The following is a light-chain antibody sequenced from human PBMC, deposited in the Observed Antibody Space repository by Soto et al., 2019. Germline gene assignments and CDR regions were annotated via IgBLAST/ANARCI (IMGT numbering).Light chain of an antibody. V-gene: IGKV3-11*01. CDR2: DAS. CDR3: QQRNNWVT. Sequence: EIVLTQSPATLSLSPGERATLSCRASQSVTSYLAWYQQKPGQAPRLLIYDASNRATGIPARFSGSGSGTDFTLTISNLEPEDFAVYYCQQRNNWVTFGRGTKVEIK. J-gene: IGKJ4*01. CDR1: QSVTSY.